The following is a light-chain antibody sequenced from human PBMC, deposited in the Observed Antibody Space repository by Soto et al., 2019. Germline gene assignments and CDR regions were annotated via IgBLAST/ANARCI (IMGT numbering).Light chain of an antibody. V-gene: IGKV4-1*01. CDR2: WAS. CDR3: QQRSSWPLT. Sequence: DIVMTQSPDSLAVSLGERATINCKSSQSVLYSSNNKNYLAWYQQKPGQPPKLLIFWASTRESGVPDRFSGSGSGTDFTLSISSLEPEDFAVYFCQQRSSWPLTFGGGTMVEIK. J-gene: IGKJ4*01. CDR1: QSVLYSSNNKNY.